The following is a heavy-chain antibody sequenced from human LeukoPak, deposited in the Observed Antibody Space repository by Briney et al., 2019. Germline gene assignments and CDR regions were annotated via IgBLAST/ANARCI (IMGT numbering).Heavy chain of an antibody. Sequence: GGSLRLSCAASGFTFSIYWMSWVRQAPGKGLEWVAHINQDGSEKYYVDSVKGRFTISRDNAENSLHLQMNSLRAEDTAVYYCARVDWYKFDYWGQGTLVTVSS. CDR3: ARVDWYKFDY. CDR1: GFTFSIYW. V-gene: IGHV3-7*02. D-gene: IGHD3-9*01. CDR2: INQDGSEK. J-gene: IGHJ4*02.